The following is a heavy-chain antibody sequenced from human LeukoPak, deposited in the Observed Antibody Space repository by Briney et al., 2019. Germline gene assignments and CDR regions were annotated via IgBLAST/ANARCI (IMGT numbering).Heavy chain of an antibody. CDR3: ARRGYSIV. CDR1: GFTVSSNY. V-gene: IGHV4-39*01. Sequence: GSLRLSCAASGFTVSSNYMSWVRQAPGKGLEWIGSIYYSGSTYYNLSLKSRVTISVDTSKNQFSLKLSSVTAADTAVYYCARRGYSIVWGQGTLVTVSS. D-gene: IGHD6-13*01. CDR2: IYYSGST. J-gene: IGHJ4*02.